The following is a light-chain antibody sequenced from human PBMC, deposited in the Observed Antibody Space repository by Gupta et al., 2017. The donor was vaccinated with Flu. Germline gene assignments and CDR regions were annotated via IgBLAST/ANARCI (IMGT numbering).Light chain of an antibody. CDR1: QSISSY. Sequence: DIQMTQYPSSLCASVVDRVTSTCRESQSISSYLNWDQQKPGKAPKLLIYAASSLHSGVPSRLSGSGSGTDFNLTISSRQPEDFATYYCQQSYSTPKTVGQGTKVEIK. CDR2: AAS. CDR3: QQSYSTPKT. J-gene: IGKJ1*01. V-gene: IGKV1-39*01.